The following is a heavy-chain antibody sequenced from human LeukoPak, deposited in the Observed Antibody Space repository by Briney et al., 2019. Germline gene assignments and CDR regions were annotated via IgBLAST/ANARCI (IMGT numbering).Heavy chain of an antibody. J-gene: IGHJ5*02. D-gene: IGHD4-11*01. CDR3: ARVTVPSASWFDP. CDR1: GYTLTELS. Sequence: ASVKVSCXVSGYTLTELSMHWVRQAPGKPLEWMGGFDPEDGETIYAQKFQGRVTMTEDTSTDTAYMELSRLRSDDTAVYYCARVTVPSASWFDPWGRGTLVTVSS. CDR2: FDPEDGET. V-gene: IGHV1-24*01.